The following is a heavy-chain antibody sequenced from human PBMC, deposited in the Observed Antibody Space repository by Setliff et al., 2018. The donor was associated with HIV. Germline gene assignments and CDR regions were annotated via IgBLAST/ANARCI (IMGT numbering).Heavy chain of an antibody. CDR2: IYYSGST. V-gene: IGHV4-39*01. CDR3: ASSTTVVTPFFDY. Sequence: WVRQPPGKGLEWIGNIYYSGSTYYNPSLKSRVSMSVDTSKNQFSLKLSSVTAADTAVYYCASSTTVVTPFFDYWGQGTQVTVSS. D-gene: IGHD4-17*01. J-gene: IGHJ4*02.